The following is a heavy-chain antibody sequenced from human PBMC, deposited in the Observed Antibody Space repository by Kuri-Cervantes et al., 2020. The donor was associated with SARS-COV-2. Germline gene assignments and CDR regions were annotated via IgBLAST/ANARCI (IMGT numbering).Heavy chain of an antibody. CDR3: ARTYYYYYYYMDV. CDR2: IYYSGST. V-gene: IGHV4-59*12. CDR1: GGPISSYY. J-gene: IGHJ6*03. Sequence: SETLSLTCTVSGGPISSYYWSWIRQPPGKGLEWIGYIYYSGSTNYNPSLKSRVTISVDTSKNQFSLKLSSVTAADTAVYYCARTYYYYYYYMDVWGKGTTVTVSS.